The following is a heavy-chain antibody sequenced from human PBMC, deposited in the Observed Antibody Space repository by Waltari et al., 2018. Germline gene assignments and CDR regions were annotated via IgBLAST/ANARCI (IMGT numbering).Heavy chain of an antibody. J-gene: IGHJ4*02. Sequence: QVQLVQSGAEVKKPGSSVKVSCKASGGTFSSYAISWVRQAPGQGLEWMGGIIPIFGTANYAQKFQGRVTITTDESTSTAYMELSSLRSEDTAVYYCATEVRPNGSGSYRTPDYWGQGTLVTVSS. V-gene: IGHV1-69*05. D-gene: IGHD3-10*01. CDR1: GGTFSSYA. CDR2: IIPIFGTA. CDR3: ATEVRPNGSGSYRTPDY.